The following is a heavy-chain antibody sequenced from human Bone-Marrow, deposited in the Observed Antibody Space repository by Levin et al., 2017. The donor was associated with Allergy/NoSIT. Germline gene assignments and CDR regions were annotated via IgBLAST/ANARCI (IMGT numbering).Heavy chain of an antibody. V-gene: IGHV3-43*01. D-gene: IGHD6-19*01. Sequence: PGGSLRLSCAASGFTFNDYTMHWVRQAPQRGLEWVSLISWDASTTYYADSVRGRFTISRDNSKNALYLQMNSLTTGDTALYYCAKDLSPRIAVTGNIEYWGQGTLVTVSS. CDR3: AKDLSPRIAVTGNIEY. CDR2: ISWDASTT. J-gene: IGHJ4*02. CDR1: GFTFNDYT.